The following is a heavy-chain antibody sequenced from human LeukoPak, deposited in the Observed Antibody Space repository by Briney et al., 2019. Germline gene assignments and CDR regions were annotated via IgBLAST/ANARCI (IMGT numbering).Heavy chain of an antibody. D-gene: IGHD6-19*01. V-gene: IGHV3-30*02. CDR1: GFTFSTFG. Sequence: QPGGSLRLSCAASGFTFSTFGMHWARQAPGKGLEWVAFIRYDGGNKYYADSVKGRFTISRDNSKNTLYLQMDSLRAEDTAIYYRATRIVVADKFDFWGQGSLVTVSS. CDR2: IRYDGGNK. CDR3: ATRIVVADKFDF. J-gene: IGHJ4*02.